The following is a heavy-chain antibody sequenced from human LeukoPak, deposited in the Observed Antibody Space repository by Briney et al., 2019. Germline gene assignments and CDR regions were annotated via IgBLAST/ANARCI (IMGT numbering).Heavy chain of an antibody. D-gene: IGHD3-22*01. V-gene: IGHV3-7*01. J-gene: IGHJ4*02. CDR2: IKQDGSEK. CDR3: ARGRSFYYDSSGHRGESDY. CDR1: GFTFSSYW. Sequence: PGGSLRLSCAASGFTFSSYWMSWVRQAPGKGLEWVANIKQDGSEKYYVDSVKGRFTISRDNAKNSLYLQMNSLRAEDTAVYYCARGRSFYYDSSGHRGESDYWGQGTLVTVSS.